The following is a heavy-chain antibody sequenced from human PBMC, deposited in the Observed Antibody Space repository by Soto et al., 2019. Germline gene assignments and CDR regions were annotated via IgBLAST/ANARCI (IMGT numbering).Heavy chain of an antibody. CDR2: IYHSGST. J-gene: IGHJ5*02. CDR3: ARVSMVRGVSTFLAFHP. V-gene: IGHV4-30-2*01. CDR1: GGSISSGGYS. D-gene: IGHD3-10*01. Sequence: SETLSLTCAVSGGSISSGGYSWSWIRQPPGKGLEWIGYIYHSGSTYYNPSLKSRVTISVDRSKNQFSLKLSSVTAADTAVYYCARVSMVRGVSTFLAFHPWGQATLVSV.